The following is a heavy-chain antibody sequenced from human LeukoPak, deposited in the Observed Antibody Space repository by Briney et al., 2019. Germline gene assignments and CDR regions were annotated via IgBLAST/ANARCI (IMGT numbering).Heavy chain of an antibody. CDR2: LYSDGNT. J-gene: IGHJ4*02. D-gene: IGHD1-14*01. CDR1: GFTVITDY. CDR3: ARGVEPLAANTLAY. Sequence: GGSLRLSCAAAGFTVITDYMTWVRQAPGEGLEWVAVLYSDGNTKYADSVQGRCTISTHTSKNTPYLEMNSLSPDDTAVYSCARGVEPLAANTLAYWGQGTLLTVSS. V-gene: IGHV3-53*01.